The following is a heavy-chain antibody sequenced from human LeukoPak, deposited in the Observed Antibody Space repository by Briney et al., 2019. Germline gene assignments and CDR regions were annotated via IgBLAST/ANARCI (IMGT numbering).Heavy chain of an antibody. CDR2: ISGSSSYI. Sequence: GGSLRLSCAASGFTFSSYSMNWVRQAPGKGLEWVSSISGSSSYIYYADSVKGQFTISRDNAKNSLYLQMNSLRAEDTAVYYCARDFRIAANDGGNWGQGTLVTVSS. D-gene: IGHD6-25*01. CDR3: ARDFRIAANDGGN. J-gene: IGHJ4*02. CDR1: GFTFSSYS. V-gene: IGHV3-21*06.